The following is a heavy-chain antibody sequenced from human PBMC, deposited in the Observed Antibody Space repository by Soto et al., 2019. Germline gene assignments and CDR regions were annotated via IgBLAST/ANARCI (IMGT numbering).Heavy chain of an antibody. J-gene: IGHJ6*02. CDR1: GYTFTRYD. CDR3: AREMTTRGLDV. D-gene: IGHD1-1*01. CDR2: MNPNSGNT. V-gene: IGHV1-8*01. Sequence: QVQLVQSGAEVKKPGASVKVSCKASGYTFTRYDINWVRQATGQGLEWMGWMNPNSGNTGHAQNFQGRVTMTRNTFISAAYMELSSLRSEDTGVYYCAREMTTRGLDVGGQGNTVSVS.